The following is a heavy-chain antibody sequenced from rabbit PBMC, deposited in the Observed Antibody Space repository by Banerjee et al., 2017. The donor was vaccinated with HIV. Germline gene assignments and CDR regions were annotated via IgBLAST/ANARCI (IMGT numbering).Heavy chain of an antibody. D-gene: IGHD4-1*01. V-gene: IGHV1S40*01. CDR1: GFSGSNNYY. CDR2: GSGNT. CDR3: ARDLAGVIGWNFNL. J-gene: IGHJ4*01. Sequence: QSLEESGGDLVKPGASLTLTCTVSGFSGSNNYYMCWVRQAPGKGLEWIGCGSGNTWYASWAKGRFTISKTSSTTVTLQMTSLTAADTASYFCARDLAGVIGWNFNLWGPGTLVTVS.